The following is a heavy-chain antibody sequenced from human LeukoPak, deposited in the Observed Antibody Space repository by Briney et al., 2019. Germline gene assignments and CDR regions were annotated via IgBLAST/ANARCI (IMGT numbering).Heavy chain of an antibody. V-gene: IGHV3-7*04. Sequence: QSGGSLILSCAASGFTFSSYWMSWVRQAPGKGLEWVATIKNDGSEKNYEDSVKGRFTISRDNAKNSLYLQMSGLRAEDTAVYFCATADWFSFDFWGQGTLVTVSS. CDR2: IKNDGSEK. J-gene: IGHJ4*02. D-gene: IGHD3-9*01. CDR3: ATADWFSFDF. CDR1: GFTFSSYW.